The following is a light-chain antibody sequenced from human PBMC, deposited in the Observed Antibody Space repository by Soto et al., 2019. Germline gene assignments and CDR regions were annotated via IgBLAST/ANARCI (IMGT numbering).Light chain of an antibody. J-gene: IGKJ1*01. CDR3: QQYDNWPPWT. Sequence: DTVMTQSLATLSVSPGEKATLSCRASESVGSHLAWYQQKPGQAPRLLIYGASTRATGIPARFSGSGSGTEVTLTISSLQSEDVALYYCQQYDNWPPWTFGQGTKVEI. CDR2: GAS. CDR1: ESVGSH. V-gene: IGKV3-15*01.